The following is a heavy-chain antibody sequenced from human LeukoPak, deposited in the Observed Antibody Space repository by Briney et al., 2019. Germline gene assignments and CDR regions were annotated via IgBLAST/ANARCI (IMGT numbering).Heavy chain of an antibody. CDR3: ARVGPITMIVVTPYYFDY. D-gene: IGHD3-22*01. Sequence: GGSLRLSCAASGFTFSSYWMSWVRQAPGKGLKWVANIKQDGSEKYYVDSVKGRFTISRDNAKNSLYLQMNSLRAEDTAVYYCARVGPITMIVVTPYYFDYWGQGTLVTVSS. J-gene: IGHJ4*02. V-gene: IGHV3-7*01. CDR2: IKQDGSEK. CDR1: GFTFSSYW.